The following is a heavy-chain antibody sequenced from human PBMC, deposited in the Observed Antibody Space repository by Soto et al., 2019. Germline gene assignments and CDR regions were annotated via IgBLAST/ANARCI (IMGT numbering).Heavy chain of an antibody. Sequence: EVQLLESGGGLVQPGGSLRLSCEASGFTFHAYAMSWVRLSPGKGLEWVSAITGSGDTTYYADSVKGRFTISRDNSKKTLYVHMSSLRPEDTAIYYCAKTNSYYYISSGYDRAFDSWGQGTRVTVSS. D-gene: IGHD3-22*01. CDR1: GFTFHAYA. J-gene: IGHJ4*02. CDR2: ITGSGDTT. V-gene: IGHV3-23*01. CDR3: AKTNSYYYISSGYDRAFDS.